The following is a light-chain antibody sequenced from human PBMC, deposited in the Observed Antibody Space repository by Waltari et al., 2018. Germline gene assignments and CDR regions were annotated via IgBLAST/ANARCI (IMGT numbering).Light chain of an antibody. Sequence: EIVLTQSPGTLSLSPGESATLSCMASQSVSSSYLAWYQQNPGQAPRLLIYGASSRATGIPDRFSGSGSGTDFTLTISRLEPEDFAVYYCQQYGSSPPKLTFGGGTKVEIK. V-gene: IGKV3-20*01. CDR3: QQYGSSPPKLT. J-gene: IGKJ4*01. CDR1: QSVSSSY. CDR2: GAS.